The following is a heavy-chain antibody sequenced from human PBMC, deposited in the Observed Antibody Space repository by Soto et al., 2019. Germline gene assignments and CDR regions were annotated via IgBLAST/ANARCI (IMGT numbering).Heavy chain of an antibody. CDR2: ISYDGSNK. V-gene: IGHV3-30*18. Sequence: PGGSLRLSCAASGFTFSSYGMHWVRQAPGKGLEWVAVISYDGSNKYYADSVKGRFTISRDNSKNTLYLQMNSLRAEDTAVYYCAKERNSYGYANYYYYYGMDVWGQGTTVTVSS. J-gene: IGHJ6*02. CDR3: AKERNSYGYANYYYYYGMDV. CDR1: GFTFSSYG. D-gene: IGHD5-18*01.